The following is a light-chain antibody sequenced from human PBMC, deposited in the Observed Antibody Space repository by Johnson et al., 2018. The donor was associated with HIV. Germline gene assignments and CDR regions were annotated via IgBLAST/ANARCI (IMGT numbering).Light chain of an antibody. J-gene: IGLJ1*01. Sequence: QSVLTQPPSVSAAPGQKVTISCSGNSCDIENNYVSSHHQLPGTAPKLLFYDNNKRPSGIPDRFSGSKSGTSATLGITGLQPGDEADYYCGTWDSSLSAPYVFGTGTKVTVL. CDR1: SCDIENNY. CDR2: DNN. V-gene: IGLV1-51*01. CDR3: GTWDSSLSAPYV.